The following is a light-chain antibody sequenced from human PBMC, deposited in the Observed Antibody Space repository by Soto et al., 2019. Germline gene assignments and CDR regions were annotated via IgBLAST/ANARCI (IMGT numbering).Light chain of an antibody. CDR1: QSVSSN. V-gene: IGKV3-15*01. Sequence: EIVMTQSPVILSVSPGETATLSCRASQSVSSNLAWYQQKPGQAPRLLIYGASTRVTDIPARFSGSGSGTEFTLTISSLQSEDFAVYYCQQYNNFWTFGQGTKVEIK. CDR2: GAS. J-gene: IGKJ1*01. CDR3: QQYNNFWT.